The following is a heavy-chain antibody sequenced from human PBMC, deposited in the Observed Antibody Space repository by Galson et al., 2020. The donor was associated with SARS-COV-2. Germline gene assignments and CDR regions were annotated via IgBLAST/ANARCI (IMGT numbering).Heavy chain of an antibody. Sequence: SETLSLTCTVSGGSISSGGIYWSWIRQHPGKGLEWIGYIYYSGSTDYNPSLKSRSSISVDTSKNQFSLTLNSVTAADTAVYYCARVRAAGDSFENWGQGTLVTVSS. D-gene: IGHD7-27*01. CDR1: GGSISSGGIY. V-gene: IGHV4-31*03. CDR3: ARVRAAGDSFEN. J-gene: IGHJ4*02. CDR2: IYYSGST.